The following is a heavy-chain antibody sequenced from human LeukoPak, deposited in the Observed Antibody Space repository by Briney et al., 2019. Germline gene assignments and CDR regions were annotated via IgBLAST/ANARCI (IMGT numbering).Heavy chain of an antibody. V-gene: IGHV3-23*01. Sequence: GGSLGLSCAASGFTFSSYAMSWVRQAPGKGLEWVSAISGSGGSTYYADSVKGRFTISRDNSKNTLYLQMNSLRAEDTAVYYCARSGRYCSGGSCYQEASLDYWGQGTLVTVSS. D-gene: IGHD2-15*01. CDR1: GFTFSSYA. CDR3: ARSGRYCSGGSCYQEASLDY. J-gene: IGHJ4*02. CDR2: ISGSGGST.